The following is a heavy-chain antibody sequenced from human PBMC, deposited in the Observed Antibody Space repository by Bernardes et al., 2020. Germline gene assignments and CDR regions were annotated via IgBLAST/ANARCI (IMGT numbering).Heavy chain of an antibody. D-gene: IGHD6-6*01. CDR2: INSNARSI. Sequence: GGSLRLSCAASGFSFSTNEMNWVRQAPGKGLEWVSFINSNARSIYYSDSVKGRFTISRDNAKNSLYLQMNSLRAEDAAIYYCARDPTSSSPGYWGQGTLVTVSS. CDR1: GFSFSTNE. CDR3: ARDPTSSSPGY. V-gene: IGHV3-48*03. J-gene: IGHJ4*02.